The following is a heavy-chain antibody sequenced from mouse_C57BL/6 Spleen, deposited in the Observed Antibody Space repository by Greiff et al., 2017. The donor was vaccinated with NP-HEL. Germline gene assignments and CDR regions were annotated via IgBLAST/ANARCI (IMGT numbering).Heavy chain of an antibody. J-gene: IGHJ2*01. D-gene: IGHD1-1*01. Sequence: VKLMESGAELVKAGASVKMSCKASGYTFTSYWMHWVKQRLGQGLEWFAETNPTNGRTYYNEKFKSKATLTVDKSSSTAYMLLSGPTFEDSAVYYCAGIKKIVATYFDYWGQGTTLTVSS. CDR3: AGIKKIVATYFDY. CDR2: TNPTNGRT. CDR1: GYTFTSYW. V-gene: IGHV1S81*02.